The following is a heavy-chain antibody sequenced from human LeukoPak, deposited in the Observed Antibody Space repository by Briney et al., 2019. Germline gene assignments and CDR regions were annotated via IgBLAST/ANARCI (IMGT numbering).Heavy chain of an antibody. J-gene: IGHJ4*02. V-gene: IGHV4-59*01. Sequence: SETLSLTCTVSGGSISSYYWSWIRQPPGKGLEWIGYIYYSGSTNYNPSLKSRVTISVDTSKNQFSLKLSSVTAADTAVYYCARGRLTTVTTLFDYWGQGTLVTVSS. D-gene: IGHD4-17*01. CDR1: GGSISSYY. CDR2: IYYSGST. CDR3: ARGRLTTVTTLFDY.